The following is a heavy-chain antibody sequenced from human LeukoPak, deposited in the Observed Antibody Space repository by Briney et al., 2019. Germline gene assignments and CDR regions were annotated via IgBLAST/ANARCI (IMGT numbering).Heavy chain of an antibody. CDR2: INHSGST. CDR3: ARGYYYDSSGLSGWFDP. V-gene: IGHV4-34*01. CDR1: GGSFSGYY. J-gene: IGHJ5*02. D-gene: IGHD3-22*01. Sequence: KPSETLSLTCAVYGGSFSGYYWSWIRQPPGKGLEWIGEINHSGSTNYNPSLKSRVTISVDTSKNQFSLKLSSVTAADTAVYYCARGYYYDSSGLSGWFDPWGQGTLVTVSS.